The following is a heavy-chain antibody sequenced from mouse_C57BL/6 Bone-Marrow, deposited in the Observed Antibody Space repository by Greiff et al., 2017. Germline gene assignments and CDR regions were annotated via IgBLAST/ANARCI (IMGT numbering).Heavy chain of an antibody. CDR1: GFNIKDDY. CDR3: SSFDGDYFDF. Sequence: VQLQQSGAGLVRPGASVKLSCAASGFNIKDDYIHWVKQRPEQGLEWIGWIDPEIGDTEYASKLQGQATITSDTASNTAYLQLSSLTSEDTAVYYCSSFDGDYFDFWGQGTPLTVAS. D-gene: IGHD2-3*01. CDR2: IDPEIGDT. J-gene: IGHJ2*01. V-gene: IGHV14-4*01.